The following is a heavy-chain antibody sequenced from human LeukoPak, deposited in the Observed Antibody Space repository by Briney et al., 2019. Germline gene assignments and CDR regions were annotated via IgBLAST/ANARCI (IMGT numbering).Heavy chain of an antibody. CDR1: GYTFTGYY. D-gene: IGHD1-26*01. V-gene: IGHV1-2*02. CDR3: AREGPRISGSPRY. CDR2: INPNSGGT. Sequence: GASVKVSCKASGYTFTGYYMHWVRQAPGQGLEWMGWINPNSGGTNYAQKFQGRVTMTRDTSISTAYMELSRLRSDDTAVYYCAREGPRISGSPRYWGHGTLVTVSS. J-gene: IGHJ4*01.